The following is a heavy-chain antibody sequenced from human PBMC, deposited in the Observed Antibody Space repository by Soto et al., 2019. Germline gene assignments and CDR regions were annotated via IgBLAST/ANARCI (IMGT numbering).Heavy chain of an antibody. Sequence: PSETMSLTCTVAGGSVSSGSYYWRWIRQPPGKGLEWIGYIYYSGSTNYNPSLKSRVTISVDTSKNQFSLKLSSVTAADTAVYYCARGTKPPSIPDYWGQGTLVTVS. D-gene: IGHD2-2*01. J-gene: IGHJ4*02. CDR3: ARGTKPPSIPDY. CDR2: IYYSGST. V-gene: IGHV4-61*01. CDR1: GGSVSSGSYY.